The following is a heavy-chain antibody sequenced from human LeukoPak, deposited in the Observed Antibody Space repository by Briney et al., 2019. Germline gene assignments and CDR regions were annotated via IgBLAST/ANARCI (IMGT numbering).Heavy chain of an antibody. Sequence: GGSLRLSCTDSGFTFSSYWMSWVRQAPGKGLEWVANIKQDGSEKYSADSVKGRFTISRDNAKNSLYLQMNSLRAEGTAVYYCARYCGGDCFGMDVWGQGTTVTVSS. V-gene: IGHV3-7*01. D-gene: IGHD2-21*01. CDR3: ARYCGGDCFGMDV. CDR2: IKQDGSEK. CDR1: GFTFSSYW. J-gene: IGHJ6*02.